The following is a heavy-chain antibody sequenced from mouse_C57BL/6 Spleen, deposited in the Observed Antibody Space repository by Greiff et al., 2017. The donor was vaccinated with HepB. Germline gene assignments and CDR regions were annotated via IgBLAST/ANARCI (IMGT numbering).Heavy chain of an antibody. CDR1: GFTFSDYG. D-gene: IGHD2-4*01. V-gene: IGHV5-17*01. CDR2: ISSGSSTI. J-gene: IGHJ2*01. Sequence: EVMLVESGGGLVKPGGSLKLSCAASGFTFSDYGMHWVRQAPEKGLEWVAYISSGSSTIYYADTVKGRFTISRDNAKNNLFLQLTSLRSEDTAMYYCARRRLRQGVDDWGQGTTLTVSS. CDR3: ARRRLRQGVDD.